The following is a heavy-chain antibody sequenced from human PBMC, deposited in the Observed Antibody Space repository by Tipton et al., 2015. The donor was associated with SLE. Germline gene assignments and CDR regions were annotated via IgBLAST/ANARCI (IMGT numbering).Heavy chain of an antibody. CDR2: IRYDGSNK. CDR1: GFTFSSYG. D-gene: IGHD6-6*01. Sequence: GSLRLSCAASGFTFSSYGMHWVRQAPGKGLEWVAFIRYDGSNKYYADSVKGRFTISRDNSKNTLYLQMNSLRAEDTAVYYCAKALRGSSYFDYWGQGTLVTVSS. V-gene: IGHV3-30*02. J-gene: IGHJ4*02. CDR3: AKALRGSSYFDY.